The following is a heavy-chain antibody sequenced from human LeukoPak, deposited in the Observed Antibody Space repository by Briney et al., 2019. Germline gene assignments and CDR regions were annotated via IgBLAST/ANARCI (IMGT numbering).Heavy chain of an antibody. D-gene: IGHD6-13*01. CDR1: GYTFTSYD. Sequence: ASVKVSCKASGYTFTSYDINWVRQATGQGHEWMGWMNPNSGNTGYAQKFQGRVTMTRNTSISTAYMELSSLRSEDTAVYYCARALAAAAYYYYYMDVWGKGTTVTVSS. J-gene: IGHJ6*03. CDR3: ARALAAAAYYYYYMDV. CDR2: MNPNSGNT. V-gene: IGHV1-8*01.